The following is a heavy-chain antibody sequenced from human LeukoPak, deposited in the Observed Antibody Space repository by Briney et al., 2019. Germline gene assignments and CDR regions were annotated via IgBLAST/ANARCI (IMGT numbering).Heavy chain of an antibody. J-gene: IGHJ5*02. Sequence: PGRSLRVPCATSGFTFSSYGMHWVRQAPGKGLEWVASISYDGSNTHYEDSVRGRFTVSRDNSNNTMYLQMNSLRTEDTAVYYCARDDGLSGRERGWFDPWGQGSLVTVSS. V-gene: IGHV3-33*01. CDR1: GFTFSSYG. CDR3: ARDDGLSGRERGWFDP. D-gene: IGHD2-15*01. CDR2: ISYDGSNT.